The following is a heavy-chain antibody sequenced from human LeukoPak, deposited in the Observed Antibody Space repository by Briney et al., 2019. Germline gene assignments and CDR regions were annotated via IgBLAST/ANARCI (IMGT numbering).Heavy chain of an antibody. CDR1: GYSFSNYC. CDR3: ARKTDNSFDY. CDR2: IFPSDSDT. J-gene: IGHJ4*02. Sequence: GESLKISCQGSGYSFSNYCIGWVRQMPGKGLEWMGMIFPSDSDTRYGPSFQGQVTISADKSISTAYLQWSSLKASDTAMYYCARKTDNSFDYWGQGTVVTVSS. V-gene: IGHV5-51*01. D-gene: IGHD5-24*01.